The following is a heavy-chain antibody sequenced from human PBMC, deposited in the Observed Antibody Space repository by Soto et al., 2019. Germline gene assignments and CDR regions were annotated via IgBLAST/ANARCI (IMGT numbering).Heavy chain of an antibody. J-gene: IGHJ6*02. D-gene: IGHD6-6*01. CDR2: ISNDGRNT. CDR3: AKVIRADSTSANFYYYSAMDV. V-gene: IGHV3-30*18. Sequence: QVQMVESGGGVVQPGRSLRLSCAASGFSFSAYGLHWVRQAPGKGLEWLAVISNDGRNTYYADSVKGRFTISRDNSKDTLFLQMKSLRGGETAIYYCAKVIRADSTSANFYYYSAMDVWGQGATVTVSS. CDR1: GFSFSAYG.